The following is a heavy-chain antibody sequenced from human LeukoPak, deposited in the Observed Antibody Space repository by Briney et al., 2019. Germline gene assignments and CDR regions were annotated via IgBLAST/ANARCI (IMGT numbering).Heavy chain of an antibody. CDR1: GFTFSGYY. V-gene: IGHV3-11*04. Sequence: GGSLRLSCAASGFTFSGYYMSWIRQVPGKGLEWLSYIDGGGTITYYAAFEEGRFTISRDNAKNSVYLQMDSLRAEDTAVYYCARDRGYGSGYYFDNWGQGTLVTVSS. CDR2: IDGGGTIT. J-gene: IGHJ4*02. CDR3: ARDRGYGSGYYFDN. D-gene: IGHD3-3*01.